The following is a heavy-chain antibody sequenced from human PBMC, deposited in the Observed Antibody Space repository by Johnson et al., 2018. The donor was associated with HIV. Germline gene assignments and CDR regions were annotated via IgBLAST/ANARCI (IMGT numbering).Heavy chain of an antibody. CDR3: ARGIDGSAQNSDAFDN. Sequence: VQLVESGGGVVQPGRSLRLSCAASGFTFSSYAMHWVRQAPGKGLEWVAVISYDGSNKYYADSVKGRFTISRDNSKNTLYLQMNSLRAEDTAVYYCARGIDGSAQNSDAFDNWGQGTMVTVSS. D-gene: IGHD5-24*01. J-gene: IGHJ3*02. V-gene: IGHV3-30-3*01. CDR2: ISYDGSNK. CDR1: GFTFSSYA.